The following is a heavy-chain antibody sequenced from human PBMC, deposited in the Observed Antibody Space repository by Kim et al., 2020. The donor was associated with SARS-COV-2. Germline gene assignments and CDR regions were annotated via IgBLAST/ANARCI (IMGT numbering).Heavy chain of an antibody. J-gene: IGHJ4*02. Sequence: GESLKISCKGSGYSFTTYWIGWGRQMPGKGLEGVALTYPGDSKSIYSPSLQGQVTISADKSISTAYLQWSGLKASDTAMYYCAITRAYSYGYFDYWGQGTLVTVSS. CDR3: AITRAYSYGYFDY. CDR2: TYPGDSKS. V-gene: IGHV5-51*01. CDR1: GYSFTTYW. D-gene: IGHD5-18*01.